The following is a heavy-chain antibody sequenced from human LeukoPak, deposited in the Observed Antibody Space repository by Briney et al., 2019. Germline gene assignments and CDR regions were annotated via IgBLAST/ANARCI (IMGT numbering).Heavy chain of an antibody. J-gene: IGHJ4*02. Sequence: HTGGSLRLSCAASGFTFSSYSMNWVRQAPGKGLEWGSYISGSSSTIYYADSVKGRFTISRDNGKNTLYLQMNSLRAEDTAVYYCARGSTYYDSSGQVPFGYWGQGTLVTVSS. CDR3: ARGSTYYDSSGQVPFGY. CDR1: GFTFSSYS. CDR2: ISGSSSTI. V-gene: IGHV3-48*01. D-gene: IGHD3-22*01.